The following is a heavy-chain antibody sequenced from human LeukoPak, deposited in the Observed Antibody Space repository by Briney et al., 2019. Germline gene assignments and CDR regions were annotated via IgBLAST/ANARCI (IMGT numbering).Heavy chain of an antibody. D-gene: IGHD4-11*01. Sequence: GASVKVSCKASGSTFSNFALSWVRQAPGQGLEWMGRIIPASGVTHYAQEFQGRVAISTDGLTRTTYMVLSSLRSDDTAVYYCAGGKVDRDYHNYGFDYWGQGTRAAVSS. V-gene: IGHV1-69*05. CDR3: AGGKVDRDYHNYGFDY. J-gene: IGHJ4*02. CDR1: GSTFSNFA. CDR2: IIPASGVT.